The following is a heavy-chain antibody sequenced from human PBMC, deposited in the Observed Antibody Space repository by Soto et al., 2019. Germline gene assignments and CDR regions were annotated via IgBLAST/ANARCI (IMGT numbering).Heavy chain of an antibody. Sequence: QVQLQESGPGLVKPSQTLSLTCTVSGGSISSGGYYWSWIRQHPGKGLEWIGYIYYSGSTYYNPSLKSRVTIAVDTSKNQFSLKLSSVTAADTAVYYCARDRRAYGDYLFDYWGQGTLVTVSS. CDR2: IYYSGST. CDR3: ARDRRAYGDYLFDY. V-gene: IGHV4-31*03. CDR1: GGSISSGGYY. D-gene: IGHD4-17*01. J-gene: IGHJ4*02.